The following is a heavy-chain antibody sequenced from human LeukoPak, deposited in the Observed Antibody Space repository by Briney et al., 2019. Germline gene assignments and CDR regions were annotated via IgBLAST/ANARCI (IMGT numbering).Heavy chain of an antibody. CDR2: IYYSGSA. J-gene: IGHJ3*02. Sequence: NPSETLSLTCTVSGGSISGSSYFWGWIRQPPGKGLEWIGSIYYSGSAYYNPSLKSRVTISVDTSKNQFSLKLNSVTAADTAVYYCARGLSFEAYDIWGQGTMVSVSS. CDR1: GGSISGSSYF. D-gene: IGHD2-21*01. V-gene: IGHV4-39*01. CDR3: ARGLSFEAYDI.